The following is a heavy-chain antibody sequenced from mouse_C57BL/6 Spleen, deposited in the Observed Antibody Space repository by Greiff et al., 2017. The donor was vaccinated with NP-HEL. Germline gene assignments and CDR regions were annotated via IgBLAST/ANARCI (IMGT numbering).Heavy chain of an antibody. CDR2: IDPETGGT. Sequence: QVQLQQSGAELVRPGASVTLSCKASGYTFTDYEMHWVKQTPVHGLEWIGAIDPETGGTAYNQKFKGKAILTADKSSSTAYMELRSLTSEDSAVYYCTRNYGRPGYFDYWGQGTTLTVSS. V-gene: IGHV1-15*01. CDR3: TRNYGRPGYFDY. CDR1: GYTFTDYE. D-gene: IGHD1-1*01. J-gene: IGHJ2*01.